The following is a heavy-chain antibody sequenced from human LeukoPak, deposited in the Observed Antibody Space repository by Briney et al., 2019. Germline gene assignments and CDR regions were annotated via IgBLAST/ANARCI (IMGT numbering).Heavy chain of an antibody. D-gene: IGHD6-19*01. CDR2: ISYDGSNK. Sequence: GGSLRLSCAASGFTFSSYAMHWVRQAPGKGLEWVAVISYDGSNKYYADSVKGRFTISRDNSENTLYLQMNSLRTEDTAVYYCARPSYSSGWSFFDYWGQGTLVTVSS. CDR1: GFTFSSYA. CDR3: ARPSYSSGWSFFDY. J-gene: IGHJ4*02. V-gene: IGHV3-30*04.